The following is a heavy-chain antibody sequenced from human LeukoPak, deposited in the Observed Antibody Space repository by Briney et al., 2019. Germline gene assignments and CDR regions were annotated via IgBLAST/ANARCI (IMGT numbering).Heavy chain of an antibody. J-gene: IGHJ4*02. Sequence: SETLSLTCTVSGGSISSYYWSWIRQPPGKGLEWIGYIYYSGSTNYNPSLKSRVTISVDTSKNQFSLKLSSVTAADTAVYYCASLGYYDSSGYYVGHFDYWGQGTLVTVSS. CDR1: GGSISSYY. CDR2: IYYSGST. CDR3: ASLGYYDSSGYYVGHFDY. V-gene: IGHV4-59*01. D-gene: IGHD3-22*01.